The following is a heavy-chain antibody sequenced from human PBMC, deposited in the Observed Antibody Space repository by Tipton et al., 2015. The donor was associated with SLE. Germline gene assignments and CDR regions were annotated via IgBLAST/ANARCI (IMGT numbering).Heavy chain of an antibody. CDR1: GGSISSYY. J-gene: IGHJ3*02. D-gene: IGHD2/OR15-2a*01. CDR2: IYYSGTT. Sequence: TLSLTCTVSGGSISSYYWSWIRQPPGKGLEWIGGIYYSGTTNYNPSLKSRVTISVDTAKNQFSLKLSSVPAADTAVYYCARADVVLRLGPDHEVFDIWGQGTMFPVSS. V-gene: IGHV4-59*01. CDR3: ARADVVLRLGPDHEVFDI.